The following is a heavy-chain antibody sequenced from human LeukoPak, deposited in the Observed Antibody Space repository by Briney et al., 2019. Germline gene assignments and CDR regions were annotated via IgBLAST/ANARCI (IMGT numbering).Heavy chain of an antibody. CDR3: ARAQVIAAAVPAY. V-gene: IGHV1-8*01. CDR2: MNPNSGNT. Sequence: ASVKVSCKASGYTFTSYDINWVRQATGQGLEWMGWMNPNSGNTGYAQKFQGRVTMTRNTSISTAYMELSSLRSEDTAVYYCARAQVIAAAVPAYWGQGTLVTVSS. D-gene: IGHD6-13*01. J-gene: IGHJ4*02. CDR1: GYTFTSYD.